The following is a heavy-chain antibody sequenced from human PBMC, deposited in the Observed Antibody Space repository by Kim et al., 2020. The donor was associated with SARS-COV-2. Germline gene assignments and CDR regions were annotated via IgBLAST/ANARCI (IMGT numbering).Heavy chain of an antibody. J-gene: IGHJ6*02. Sequence: GESLKISCKGSGYSFTSYWNGWVRQMPGKGLEWMGIIYRGDSDTRYSPSFQGQVTISADKSISTAYLQWSSLKASDTAMYYCARSSDLSELLWFGEAYGMDVWGQGTTVTVSS. D-gene: IGHD3-10*01. CDR2: IYRGDSDT. CDR1: GYSFTSYW. V-gene: IGHV5-51*01. CDR3: ARSSDLSELLWFGEAYGMDV.